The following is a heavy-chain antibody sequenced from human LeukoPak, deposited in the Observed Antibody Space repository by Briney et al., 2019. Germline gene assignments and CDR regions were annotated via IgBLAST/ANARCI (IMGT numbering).Heavy chain of an antibody. J-gene: IGHJ6*04. CDR2: ITNDASST. V-gene: IGHV3-74*01. CDR1: GFTFSSDW. Sequence: GGSLRLSCAASGFTFSSDWIHWVRQAPGEGLVWVSRITNDASSTSYADSVKGRFTISRDNAKNTLYLEMSSLRAEDTAVYYCVSDSSVTRMDVWGKGTTVTVSS. D-gene: IGHD4-17*01. CDR3: VSDSSVTRMDV.